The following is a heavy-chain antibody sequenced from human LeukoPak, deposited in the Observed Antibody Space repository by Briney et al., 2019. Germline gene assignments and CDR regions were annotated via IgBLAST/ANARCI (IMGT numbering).Heavy chain of an antibody. CDR1: GFTFSSYS. CDR2: ISSSSSYI. J-gene: IGHJ4*02. CDR3: ARDGTQDIVVVPAAYSDY. Sequence: GGSLRLSCAASGFTFSSYSMNWVRQAPGKGLEWVSSISSSSSYIYYADSVKGRFTIPRDNAKNSLYLQMNSLRAEDTAVYYCARDGTQDIVVVPAAYSDYWGQGTLVTVSS. V-gene: IGHV3-21*01. D-gene: IGHD2-2*01.